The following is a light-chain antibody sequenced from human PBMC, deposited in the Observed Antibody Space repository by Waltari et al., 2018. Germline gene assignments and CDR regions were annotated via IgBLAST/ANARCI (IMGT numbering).Light chain of an antibody. CDR1: QGIGNY. CDR3: QKYNSVWT. CDR2: AAS. J-gene: IGKJ1*01. V-gene: IGKV1-27*01. Sequence: DIQMTQSPSSLSASVGDRVTITCRASQGIGNYLAWYQQKPGKRPKLLIYAASTLQSGVPSRFSGSGSGTDFTLTISSLQPEDVATYYCQKYNSVWTFGQGTKVEIK.